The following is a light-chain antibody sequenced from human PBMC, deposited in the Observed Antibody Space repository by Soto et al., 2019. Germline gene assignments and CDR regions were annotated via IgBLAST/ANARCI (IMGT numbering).Light chain of an antibody. Sequence: EIVMTQSPATLSVSPGERAILSCRASQSISSDLAWYQQKAGQAPRLLIYGAPTRATGVPARFSGSGSGTEFTLTITSLQSEDFAVYYCQQYNKWPPLTFGGGTKVEIK. CDR1: QSISSD. CDR3: QQYNKWPPLT. CDR2: GAP. V-gene: IGKV3-15*01. J-gene: IGKJ4*01.